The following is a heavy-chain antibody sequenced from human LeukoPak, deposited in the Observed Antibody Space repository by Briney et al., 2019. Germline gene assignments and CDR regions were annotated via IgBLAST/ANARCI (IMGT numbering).Heavy chain of an antibody. V-gene: IGHV4-59*01. Sequence: SETLSLTCTVSGGSISSYYWSWIRQPPGKGLEWIGYIYYSGSTNYNPSLKSRVTISVDTSKNQFSLKLSSVTAADTAVYYCASSYCSGGSCHFDYWGQGTLVTVSS. CDR3: ASSYCSGGSCHFDY. CDR2: IYYSGST. CDR1: GGSISSYY. D-gene: IGHD2-15*01. J-gene: IGHJ4*02.